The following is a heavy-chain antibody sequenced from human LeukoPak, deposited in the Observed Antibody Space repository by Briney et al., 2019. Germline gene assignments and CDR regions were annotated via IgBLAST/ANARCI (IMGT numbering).Heavy chain of an antibody. V-gene: IGHV4-39*07. Sequence: SETLSLTCTVSGGSISSSSYYWGWIRQPPGKGLEWIGSIYYSGSTYYNPSLKSRVTISVDTSKNQFSLKLSSVTAADTAVYYCARFMGYAFDIWGQGTMVTVSS. CDR3: ARFMGYAFDI. CDR1: GGSISSSSYY. CDR2: IYYSGST. D-gene: IGHD1-26*01. J-gene: IGHJ3*02.